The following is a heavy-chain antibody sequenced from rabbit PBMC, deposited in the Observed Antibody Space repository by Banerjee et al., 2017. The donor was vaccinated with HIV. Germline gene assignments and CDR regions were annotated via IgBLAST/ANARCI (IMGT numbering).Heavy chain of an antibody. CDR1: GFSFSRGYD. Sequence: QSLEESGGDLVKPGASLTLTCTASGFSFSRGYDMCWVRQAPGKGLEWIACIDTGDGDTYYASWAKGRFTISKASSTTVTLQMTSLTAADTATYFCARRTHRAGIAFDPWGPGTLVTVS. CDR2: IDTGDGDT. D-gene: IGHD4-2*01. CDR3: ARRTHRAGIAFDP. J-gene: IGHJ2*01. V-gene: IGHV1S40*01.